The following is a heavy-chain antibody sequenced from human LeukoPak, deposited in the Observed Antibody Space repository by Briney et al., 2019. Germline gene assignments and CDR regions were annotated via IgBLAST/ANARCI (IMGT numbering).Heavy chain of an antibody. J-gene: IGHJ4*02. D-gene: IGHD2-2*01. Sequence: PSETLSLTCTVSGGSISSYYWSWIRQPAGKGLEWIGRIYSTGSTNYNPSLKSRVTMSVDTSKNQFSLRLRSVTAADTAVYYCARHRANCSSTSCHTYLDYWGQGTLVTVSS. V-gene: IGHV4-4*07. CDR1: GGSISSYY. CDR3: ARHRANCSSTSCHTYLDY. CDR2: IYSTGST.